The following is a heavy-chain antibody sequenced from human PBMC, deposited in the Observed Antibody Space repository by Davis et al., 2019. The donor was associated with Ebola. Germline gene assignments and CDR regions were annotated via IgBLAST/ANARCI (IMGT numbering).Heavy chain of an antibody. D-gene: IGHD6-19*01. J-gene: IGHJ4*02. CDR1: GYTFTSYG. CDR3: ALDSSGWYSRDY. V-gene: IGHV1-18*01. Sequence: ASVKVSCKASGYTFTSYGISWVRQAPGQGLEWMGWISAYNGNTNYAQKLQGRVTMTTDTSTSTAYMELRSLRSDDTAVYYCALDSSGWYSRDYWGQGTLVTVSS. CDR2: ISAYNGNT.